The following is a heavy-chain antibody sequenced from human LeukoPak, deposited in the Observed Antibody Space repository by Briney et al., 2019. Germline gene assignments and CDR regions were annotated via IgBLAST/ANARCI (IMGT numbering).Heavy chain of an antibody. J-gene: IGHJ4*02. CDR1: GGSISSYY. CDR2: ISDIGSI. D-gene: IGHD2/OR15-2a*01. V-gene: IGHV4-59*08. Sequence: SESLSLTCTVSGGSISSYYWSWIRRPPGKGLEWSAYISDIGSINYNPSLKSRVTISLDTSKNQFSLKLSSVTAADTAVYYCAGHHPRNTVDFWGQGTLVTVSS. CDR3: AGHHPRNTVDF.